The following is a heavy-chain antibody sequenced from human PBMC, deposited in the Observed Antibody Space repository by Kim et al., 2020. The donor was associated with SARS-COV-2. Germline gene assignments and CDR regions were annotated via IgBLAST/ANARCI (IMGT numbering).Heavy chain of an antibody. CDR3: ARVRITMVRGVPGY. V-gene: IGHV3-7*01. J-gene: IGHJ4*02. D-gene: IGHD3-10*01. Sequence: VDSGKGRFTISRDNAKNSLYLQMNSLRAEDTAVYYCARVRITMVRGVPGYWGQGTLVTVSS.